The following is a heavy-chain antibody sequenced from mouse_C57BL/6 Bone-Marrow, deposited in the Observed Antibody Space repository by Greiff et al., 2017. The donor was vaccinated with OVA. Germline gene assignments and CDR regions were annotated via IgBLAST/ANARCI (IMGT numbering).Heavy chain of an antibody. J-gene: IGHJ3*01. Sequence: VQLKQSGPELVKPGASVKIPCKASGYTFTDYNMDWVKQSHGKSLEWIGDINPNNGGTISNQKFKGKATLTVDKSSSTAYMELRRLTSEDTAVYYCARKGTGTAWFAYWGQGTLVTVSA. CDR1: GYTFTDYN. D-gene: IGHD4-1*01. CDR2: INPNNGGT. CDR3: ARKGTGTAWFAY. V-gene: IGHV1-18*01.